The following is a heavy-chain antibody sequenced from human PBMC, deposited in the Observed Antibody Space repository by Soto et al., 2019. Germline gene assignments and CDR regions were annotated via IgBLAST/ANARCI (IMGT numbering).Heavy chain of an antibody. CDR2: IYYSGST. V-gene: IGHV4-59*08. CDR1: GGSISSDY. D-gene: IGHD6-25*01. J-gene: IGHJ4*02. CDR3: ARLYGFSGFDY. Sequence: PSETLSLTCTVSGGSISSDYWSWIRQPPGKGLEWIGYIYYSGSTNYNPSLKSRVTISVDTSKNQFSLKLSSVTAADTAVYYCARLYGFSGFDYWGQGTLVTVS.